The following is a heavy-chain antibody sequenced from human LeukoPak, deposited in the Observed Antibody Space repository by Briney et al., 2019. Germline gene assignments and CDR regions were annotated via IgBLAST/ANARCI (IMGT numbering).Heavy chain of an antibody. CDR2: ISGSGGST. CDR3: AKSPVSSCRGSFCYPFDY. Sequence: GGSLRLSCAASGFTFSSYAMSWVRQAPGKGLEWVSAISGSGGSTYYADSVKGRFTISRDNSKNTLYLQMNTLRAEDTAVYFCAKSPVSSCRGSFCYPFDYWGQGNLVTVSS. D-gene: IGHD2-15*01. CDR1: GFTFSSYA. V-gene: IGHV3-23*01. J-gene: IGHJ4*02.